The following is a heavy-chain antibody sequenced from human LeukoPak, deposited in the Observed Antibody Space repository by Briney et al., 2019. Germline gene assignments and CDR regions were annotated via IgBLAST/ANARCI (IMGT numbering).Heavy chain of an antibody. CDR2: ISISGTTT. V-gene: IGHV3-11*01. J-gene: IGHJ4*02. D-gene: IGHD3-10*01. CDR3: ARGTMASDF. CDR1: GFAFSDYY. Sequence: GGSLRLSCAASGFAFSDYYMTWIRQTPGKGLEWVSYISISGTTTFYVDSVKGRFTISRDNTKNSLYLQMNSLRAEDTAMYYCARGTMASDFWGQGTLVTVSS.